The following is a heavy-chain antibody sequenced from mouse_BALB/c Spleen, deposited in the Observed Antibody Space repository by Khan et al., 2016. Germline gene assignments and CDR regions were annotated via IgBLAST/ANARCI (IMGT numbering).Heavy chain of an antibody. CDR1: GYSISSGYS. D-gene: IGHD2-4*01. CDR3: ARDDYDDDYDGMDY. J-gene: IGHJ4*01. Sequence: EVQLQEPGPDLVKPSQSLSLTCTVTGYSISSGYSWHWIRQFPGNKLEWMGCIRYSGSTNYNPSLKSRISITRDTSKNPVFLQLHCLTSEDTAAYYCARDDYDDDYDGMDYWGQGGSATVAS. V-gene: IGHV3-1*02. CDR2: IRYSGST.